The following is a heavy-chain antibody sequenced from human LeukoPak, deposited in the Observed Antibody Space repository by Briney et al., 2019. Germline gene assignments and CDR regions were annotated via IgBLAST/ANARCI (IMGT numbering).Heavy chain of an antibody. CDR2: IYYSGST. Sequence: SETLSLTCTVSGGSISSSSYYWGWIRQPPGKGLEWIGSIYYSGSTYYSPSLKSRVTISVDTSRNQFSLRLSSVTAADTAVYYCARRKYYDIFWGQGTLVTVSS. CDR3: ARRKYYDIF. D-gene: IGHD3-9*01. J-gene: IGHJ4*02. CDR1: GGSISSSSYY. V-gene: IGHV4-39*01.